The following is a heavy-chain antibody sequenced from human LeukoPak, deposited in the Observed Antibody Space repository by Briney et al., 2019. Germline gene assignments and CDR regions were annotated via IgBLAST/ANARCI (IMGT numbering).Heavy chain of an antibody. CDR2: IYSSGNT. J-gene: IGHJ2*01. CDR3: ARLYCFGSGYSDL. D-gene: IGHD3-10*01. CDR1: GGSISPSY. V-gene: IGHV4-4*09. Sequence: PSETLSLTCTVSGGSISPSYWTWVRQPPGRGLEFIGYIYSSGNTYYNPSLKSRVTVSIDTSKYQFSLKLTSVTAADTAVYYCARLYCFGSGYSDLWGRGTLVTVSA.